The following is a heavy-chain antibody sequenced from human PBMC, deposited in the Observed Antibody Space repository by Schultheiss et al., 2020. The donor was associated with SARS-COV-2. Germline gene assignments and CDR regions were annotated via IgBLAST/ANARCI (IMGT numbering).Heavy chain of an antibody. V-gene: IGHV3-19*01. CDR3: AREGVTTGYYYGMDV. J-gene: IGHJ6*02. CDR2: VSWNGCRT. Sequence: GGSLRLSCAASGFTFSNSDMSWVRQAPGKGLEWVSGVSWNGCRTHYADSVKGRFIISRDNSKNTLYLQMNSLRAEDTAVYYCAREGVTTGYYYGMDVWGQGTTVTVSS. D-gene: IGHD4-17*01. CDR1: GFTFSNSD.